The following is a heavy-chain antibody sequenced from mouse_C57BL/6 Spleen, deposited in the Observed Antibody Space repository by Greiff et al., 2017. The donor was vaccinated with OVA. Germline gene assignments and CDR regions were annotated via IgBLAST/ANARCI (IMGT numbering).Heavy chain of an antibody. CDR1: GYTFTSYW. J-gene: IGHJ3*01. V-gene: IGHV1-52*01. Sequence: VQLQQPGAELVRPGSSVKLSCKASGYTFTSYWMHWVKQRPIQGLEWIGNIDPSDSETHYNQKFKDKATLTVYKSSSTAYMQLSSLTAADAVVYYCARAGSSGYVGLAYWGQGTLVTVSA. D-gene: IGHD3-2*02. CDR3: ARAGSSGYVGLAY. CDR2: IDPSDSET.